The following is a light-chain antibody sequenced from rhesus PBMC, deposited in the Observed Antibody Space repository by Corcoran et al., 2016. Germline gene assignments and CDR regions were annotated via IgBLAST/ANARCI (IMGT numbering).Light chain of an antibody. CDR1: ENVNNY. Sequence: DIQMTQSPSSLSASVGDRVTITCRASENVNNYLNWYQQKPGKAPKLLIYKASTLQSGVPSRFSGSGSGKDYNFTISSLQPEDVATYYCQHGYGTPYSFGQGTKVEIK. J-gene: IGKJ2*01. CDR2: KAS. CDR3: QHGYGTPYS. V-gene: IGKV1-74*01.